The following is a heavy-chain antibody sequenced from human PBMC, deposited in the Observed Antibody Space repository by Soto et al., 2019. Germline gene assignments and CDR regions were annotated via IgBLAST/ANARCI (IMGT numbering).Heavy chain of an antibody. J-gene: IGHJ4*02. D-gene: IGHD2-15*01. CDR3: AESWENSWDTYGFES. CDR1: GFSFSKYS. Sequence: EVQLLVSGGDLVQPGGSLRLSCAASGFSFSKYSMSWVRQAPGKGLEWVSGLSGSGQSTYYADSVKGRFTISRDNSRNTLYLQLNSLRAEDTAFYYCAESWENSWDTYGFESWGQGTLVTVSS. CDR2: LSGSGQST. V-gene: IGHV3-23*01.